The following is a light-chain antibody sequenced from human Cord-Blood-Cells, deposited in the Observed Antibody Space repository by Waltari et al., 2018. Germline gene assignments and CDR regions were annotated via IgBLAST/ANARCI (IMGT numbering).Light chain of an antibody. Sequence: QSALTQPASVSGSPGQSITISCTGTSRDVGSYNLVSWYQQPPGKAPKLMIYEGSKRPSGFSNRFSGSKSGKTASLTISGLQAEDEADYYCCSYAGSSTVVFGGGTKLTVL. CDR1: SRDVGSYNL. CDR3: CSYAGSSTVV. J-gene: IGLJ2*01. V-gene: IGLV2-23*01. CDR2: EGS.